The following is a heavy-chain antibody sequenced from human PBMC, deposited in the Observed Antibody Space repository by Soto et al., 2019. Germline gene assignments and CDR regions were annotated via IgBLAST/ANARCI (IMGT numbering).Heavy chain of an antibody. Sequence: GGSLRLSCAASGFTLSSYAMHWVRQAPGKGLEWVAVISYDGSNKYYADSVKGRFTISRDNSKNTLYLQMNSLRAEDTAVYYCARDPKPLGYCSGGSCYGAFDIWGQGTMVPVSS. CDR1: GFTLSSYA. J-gene: IGHJ3*02. D-gene: IGHD2-15*01. CDR3: ARDPKPLGYCSGGSCYGAFDI. CDR2: ISYDGSNK. V-gene: IGHV3-30-3*01.